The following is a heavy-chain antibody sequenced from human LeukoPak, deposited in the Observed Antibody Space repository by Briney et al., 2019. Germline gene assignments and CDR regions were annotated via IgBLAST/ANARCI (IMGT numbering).Heavy chain of an antibody. V-gene: IGHV3-21*01. J-gene: IGHJ4*02. Sequence: GGSLRLSCAASGFTFSSYSMNWVRQAPGKGLEWVSSISSSSSYIYYADSVKGRFTISRDNAKNSLYLQMNSLRAEDTALYYCARQTYYDSSGYYSPYWGQGTLVTVSS. D-gene: IGHD3-22*01. CDR1: GFTFSSYS. CDR2: ISSSSSYI. CDR3: ARQTYYDSSGYYSPY.